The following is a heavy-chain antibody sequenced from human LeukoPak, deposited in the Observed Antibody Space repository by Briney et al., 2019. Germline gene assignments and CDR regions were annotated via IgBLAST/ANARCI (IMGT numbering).Heavy chain of an antibody. CDR2: IYYSGST. D-gene: IGHD3-3*01. V-gene: IGHV4-59*08. Sequence: NASETLSLTCTVSGGSISSYYWSWIRQPPGKGLEWIGYIYYSGSTNYNPSLKSRVTISVDTSKNQFSLKLSSVTAADTAVYYCARHGTIFGVVIPEYYFDYWGQGALVTVSS. CDR3: ARHGTIFGVVIPEYYFDY. J-gene: IGHJ4*02. CDR1: GGSISSYY.